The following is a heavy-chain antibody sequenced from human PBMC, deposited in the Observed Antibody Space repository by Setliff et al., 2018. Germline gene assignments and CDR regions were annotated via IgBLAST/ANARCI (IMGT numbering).Heavy chain of an antibody. CDR1: GFSLGDYA. CDR3: AKGGHVDY. Sequence: GGSLRLSCTGSGFSLGDYAMYWVRQTPGKGLEWVGFIRTKTYGGTAEYAASVKGRFILSRDDARNIAYLQLNSLTTEDTAVYYCAKGGHVDYCGQGTLVTVSS. J-gene: IGHJ4*02. CDR2: IRTKTYGGTA. V-gene: IGHV3-49*04.